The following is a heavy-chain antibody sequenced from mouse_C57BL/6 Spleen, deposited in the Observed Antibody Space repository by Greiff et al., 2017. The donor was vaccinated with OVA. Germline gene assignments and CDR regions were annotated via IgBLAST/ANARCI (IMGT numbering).Heavy chain of an antibody. Sequence: VQLQQSGPELVKPGASVKISCKASGYSFTGYYMNWVKQSPEKSLEWIGEINPSTGGTTYNQKFKAKATLTVDKASSTAYMQLKSLTSEDSAVYYCALYDYDGLAYWGQGTLCTVSA. J-gene: IGHJ3*01. V-gene: IGHV1-42*01. CDR2: INPSTGGT. D-gene: IGHD2-4*01. CDR3: ALYDYDGLAY. CDR1: GYSFTGYY.